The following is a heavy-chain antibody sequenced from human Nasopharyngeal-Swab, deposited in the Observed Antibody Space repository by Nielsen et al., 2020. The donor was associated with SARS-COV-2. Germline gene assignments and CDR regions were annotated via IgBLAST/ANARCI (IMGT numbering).Heavy chain of an antibody. J-gene: IGHJ6*02. Sequence: WIRQPPGKGLEWVSGISWNSGCIGYADSVKGRFTISRDNAKNSLYLQMNSLRAEDTALYYCAKGVAAALPPGMDVWGQGTTVTVSS. CDR3: AKGVAAALPPGMDV. V-gene: IGHV3-9*01. CDR2: ISWNSGCI. D-gene: IGHD6-13*01.